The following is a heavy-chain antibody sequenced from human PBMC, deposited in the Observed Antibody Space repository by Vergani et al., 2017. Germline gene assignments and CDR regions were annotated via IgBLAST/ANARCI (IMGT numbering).Heavy chain of an antibody. J-gene: IGHJ4*02. CDR3: AKDTYYYDSSGYYFDY. Sequence: QLQLQESGPGLVKPSETLSLTCTVSGGSISSYYWSWIRQPPGKGLEWIGYIYYSGSTNYNPSLKSRVTISVDTSKNQFSLKLSSVTAADTAVYYCAKDTYYYDSSGYYFDYWGQGTLVTVSS. CDR2: IYYSGST. D-gene: IGHD3-22*01. V-gene: IGHV4-59*01. CDR1: GGSISSYY.